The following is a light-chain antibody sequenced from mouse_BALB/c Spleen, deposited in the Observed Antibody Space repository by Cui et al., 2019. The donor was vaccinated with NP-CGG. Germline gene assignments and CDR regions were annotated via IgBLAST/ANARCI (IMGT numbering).Light chain of an antibody. CDR2: GSN. Sequence: QAVVTQETALTTSPGDTVTHTCPSSTGSFTSCKYANWGQEKPEHLFAGLIGGSNNRAPGVPARFSGSLIGDKAALTITGAQTEDEAIYFCALWYSNHWVFGGGTKLTVL. J-gene: IGLJ1*01. V-gene: IGLV1*01. CDR3: ALWYSNHWV. CDR1: TGSFTSCKY.